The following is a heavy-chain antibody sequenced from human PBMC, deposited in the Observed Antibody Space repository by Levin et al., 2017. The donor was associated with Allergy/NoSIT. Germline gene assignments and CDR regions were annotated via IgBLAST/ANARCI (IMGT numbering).Heavy chain of an antibody. CDR1: GFTFDDYT. CDR3: AKGSNPDYSDYDYGMDV. D-gene: IGHD4-11*01. V-gene: IGHV3-43*01. Sequence: GGSLRLSCAASGFTFDDYTMHWVRQAPGKGLEWVSLISWDGGSTYYADSVKGRFTISRDNSKNSLYLQMNSLRTEDTALYYCAKGSNPDYSDYDYGMDVWGQGTTVTVSS. J-gene: IGHJ6*02. CDR2: ISWDGGST.